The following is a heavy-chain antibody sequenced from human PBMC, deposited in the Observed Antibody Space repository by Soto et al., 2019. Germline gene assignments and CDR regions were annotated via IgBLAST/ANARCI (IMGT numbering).Heavy chain of an antibody. CDR3: ARTPYYYDSSGYFSDYYYYGMDV. CDR2: IDWDDDK. CDR1: GFSLSTSGMC. D-gene: IGHD3-22*01. Sequence: GSGPTLVNPTQTLTLTCTFSGFSLSTSGMCVSWIRQPPGKALEWLALIDWDDDKYYSTSLKTRLTISKDTSKNQVVLTMTNMDPVDTATYYCARTPYYYDSSGYFSDYYYYGMDVWGQGTTVTVSS. V-gene: IGHV2-70*01. J-gene: IGHJ6*02.